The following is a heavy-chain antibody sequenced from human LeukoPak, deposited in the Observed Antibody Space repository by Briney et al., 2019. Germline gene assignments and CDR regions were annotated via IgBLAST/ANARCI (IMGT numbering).Heavy chain of an antibody. CDR3: ATGNDILTSFYE. J-gene: IGHJ4*02. V-gene: IGHV3-9*01. CDR1: GGTFDDYA. CDR2: ISWNSVDI. D-gene: IGHD3-9*01. Sequence: PGGSLRLSCVLSGGTFDDYAMHWVRRSPGRGLEWVSGISWNSVDIVYTASVRGRFTISRDNAKNSSYLQMNNLRPADTALYYCATGNDILTSFYEWGLGTLVTVSS.